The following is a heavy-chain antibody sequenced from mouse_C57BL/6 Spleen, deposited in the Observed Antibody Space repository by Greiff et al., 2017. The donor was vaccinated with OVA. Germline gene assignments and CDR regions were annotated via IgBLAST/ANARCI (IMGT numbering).Heavy chain of an antibody. Sequence: EVHLVESGPGLVKPSQSLSLTCSVTGYSITSGYYWNWIRQFPGNKLEWMGYISYDGSNNYNPSLKNRISITRDTSKNQLFLKLNSVTTEDTATYYCAYGNIYYYAMDYWGQGTSVTVSS. V-gene: IGHV3-6*01. D-gene: IGHD2-1*01. CDR2: ISYDGSN. CDR3: AYGNIYYYAMDY. CDR1: GYSITSGYY. J-gene: IGHJ4*01.